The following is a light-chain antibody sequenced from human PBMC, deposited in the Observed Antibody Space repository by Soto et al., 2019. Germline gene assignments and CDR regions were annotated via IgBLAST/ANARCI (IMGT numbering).Light chain of an antibody. CDR1: SSDVGSYNL. CDR3: CSNAGDNTYV. V-gene: IGLV2-23*02. CDR2: EVS. J-gene: IGLJ1*01. Sequence: QSDLTQPASVSGSPGQSITISCIGTSSDVGSYNLVSWYQQHPGTAPKVIISEVSERPSGVSHRFSGSKSGNTASLTISGLQAEDEADYYCCSNAGDNTYVFGGGTKLTVL.